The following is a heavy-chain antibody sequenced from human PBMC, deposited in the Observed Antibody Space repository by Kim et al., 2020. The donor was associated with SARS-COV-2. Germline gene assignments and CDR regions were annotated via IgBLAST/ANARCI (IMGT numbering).Heavy chain of an antibody. Sequence: SVKGRFTISRDNAKNSLYLQMNSLRAEDTALYYCAKDRAEQSLVADGMDVWGQGTTVTVSS. D-gene: IGHD6-19*01. V-gene: IGHV3-9*01. J-gene: IGHJ6*02. CDR3: AKDRAEQSLVADGMDV.